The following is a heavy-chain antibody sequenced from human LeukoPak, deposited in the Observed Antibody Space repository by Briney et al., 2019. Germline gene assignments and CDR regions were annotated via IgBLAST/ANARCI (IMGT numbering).Heavy chain of an antibody. V-gene: IGHV3-23*01. CDR1: GFTFSSYA. Sequence: PGGSLRLSCAASGFTFSSYAMSWVRQAPGKGLVWVSALSGSGGSTYSADSVKGRFTISRDNSKNTLYLQMNSLRAEGQALHYCAKVLIAEARFDPWGQGTLVTVSS. J-gene: IGHJ5*02. CDR2: LSGSGGST. D-gene: IGHD6-19*01. CDR3: AKVLIAEARFDP.